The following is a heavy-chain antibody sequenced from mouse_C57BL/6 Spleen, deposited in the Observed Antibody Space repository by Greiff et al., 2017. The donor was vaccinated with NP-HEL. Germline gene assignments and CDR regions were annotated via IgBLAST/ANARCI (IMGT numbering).Heavy chain of an antibody. CDR2: IHPNSGST. CDR1: GYTFTSYW. D-gene: IGHD1-1*01. Sequence: QVQLQQPGAELVKPGASVKLSCKASGYTFTSYWMHWVKQRPGQGLEWIGMIHPNSGSTNYNEKFKSKATLTVDKSSSTAYMQLSSLTSEDSAVYYCASLSTVVASYYFDYWGQGTTLTVSS. J-gene: IGHJ2*01. V-gene: IGHV1-64*01. CDR3: ASLSTVVASYYFDY.